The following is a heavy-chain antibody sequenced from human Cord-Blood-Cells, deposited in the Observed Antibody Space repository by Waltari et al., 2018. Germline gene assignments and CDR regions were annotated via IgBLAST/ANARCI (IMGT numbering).Heavy chain of an antibody. CDR2: IYYSGST. Sequence: QVQLQESGPGLVKPSETLSLTCTVSGGSISSYYWSWIRQPPGKGLEWIGYIYYSGSTNYNPSLKSRVTISVDTSKNQFSLKLSSVTAADTAVYYCARAAGIAALDYWGQGTLVTVSS. J-gene: IGHJ4*02. D-gene: IGHD6-13*01. CDR1: GGSISSYY. CDR3: ARAAGIAALDY. V-gene: IGHV4-59*01.